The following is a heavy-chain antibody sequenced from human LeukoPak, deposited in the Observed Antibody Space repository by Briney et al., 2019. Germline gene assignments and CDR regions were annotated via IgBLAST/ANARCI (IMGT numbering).Heavy chain of an antibody. CDR2: ISGSGGST. J-gene: IGHJ4*02. D-gene: IGHD4-17*01. V-gene: IGHV3-23*01. Sequence: GGSLRLSCAASGFTFSNYAMNWVRQAPGKGLEWVSTISGSGGSTYYADSVKGRSTISRDTSKNTLYLQVNSLRAEDTAVYYCATSHDFGDYYFNYWGQGTLVTVSS. CDR1: GFTFSNYA. CDR3: ATSHDFGDYYFNY.